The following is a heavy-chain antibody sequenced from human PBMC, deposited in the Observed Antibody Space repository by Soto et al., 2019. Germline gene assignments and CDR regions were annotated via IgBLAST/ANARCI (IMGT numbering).Heavy chain of an antibody. CDR1: GGTFSSYA. CDR2: IIPIFGTA. V-gene: IGHV1-69*01. Sequence: QVQLVQSGAEVKKPGSSVKVSCKASGGTFSSYAISWVRQSPVQGLEWLGGIIPIFGTANYAQKFQGRVTTTADESTGTASMELSSLGSEATAVYYCARVVSPSGVWRGNYYYYGMEVWGQGTTVTVSS. CDR3: ARVVSPSGVWRGNYYYYGMEV. J-gene: IGHJ6*02. D-gene: IGHD3-3*01.